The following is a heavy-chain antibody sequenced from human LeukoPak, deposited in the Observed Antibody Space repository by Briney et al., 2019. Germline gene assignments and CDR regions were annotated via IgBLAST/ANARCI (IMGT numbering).Heavy chain of an antibody. V-gene: IGHV4-59*12. CDR1: DVSIKNYY. CDR3: ANALSRVPAAFDY. J-gene: IGHJ4*02. D-gene: IGHD2-2*01. Sequence: SETLSLTCTVSDVSIKNYYWSWIRQPPGKGLEWIGYIYHSGSTYYNPSLKSRVTISVDRSKNQFSLKLSSVTAADTAVYYCANALSRVPAAFDYWGQGTLVTVSS. CDR2: IYHSGST.